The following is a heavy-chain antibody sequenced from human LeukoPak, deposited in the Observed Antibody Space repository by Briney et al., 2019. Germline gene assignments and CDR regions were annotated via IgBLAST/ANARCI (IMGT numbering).Heavy chain of an antibody. J-gene: IGHJ4*02. V-gene: IGHV4-4*07. CDR3: ARDDPLRVTATLDY. CDR1: GGSNNSNF. Sequence: SETLSLTCTVSGGSNNSNFWSWVRQPAGKGLEWIGRIYTSGSTNYNPSLKSRVTMSVDTSNNQFALRLSSGTAADTAVYYCARDDPLRVTATLDYWGGGTLVTVSS. CDR2: IYTSGST. D-gene: IGHD2-21*02.